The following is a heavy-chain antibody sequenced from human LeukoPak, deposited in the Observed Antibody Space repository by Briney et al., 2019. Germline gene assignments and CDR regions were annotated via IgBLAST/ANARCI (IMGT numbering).Heavy chain of an antibody. D-gene: IGHD4-23*01. J-gene: IGHJ1*01. CDR2: INHSGST. CDR3: ARETPSYGGNSLGYFQH. V-gene: IGHV4-34*01. CDR1: GGSFSGYY. Sequence: PSETLSLTCAVYGGSFSGYYWSWIRQPPGKGLEWIGEINHSGSTNYNPSLKSRVTISVDTSKNQFSLKLSSVTAADTAVYYCARETPSYGGNSLGYFQHWGQGTLVTVSS.